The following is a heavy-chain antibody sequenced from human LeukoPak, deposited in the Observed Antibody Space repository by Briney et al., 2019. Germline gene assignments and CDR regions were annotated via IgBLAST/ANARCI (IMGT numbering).Heavy chain of an antibody. V-gene: IGHV4-34*01. J-gene: IGHJ4*02. CDR2: INHSGST. D-gene: IGHD3-10*01. Sequence: SETLSLTCAVYGGSFSGYYWSWIRQPPGKGLEWIGEINHSGSTNYNPSLKSRVTISVDTSKNQSSLKLSSVTAADTAVYYCARGHDSLLWFGELLFDYWGQGTLVTVSS. CDR1: GGSFSGYY. CDR3: ARGHDSLLWFGELLFDY.